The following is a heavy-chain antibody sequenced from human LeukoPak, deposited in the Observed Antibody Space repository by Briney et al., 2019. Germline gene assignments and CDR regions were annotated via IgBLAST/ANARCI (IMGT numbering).Heavy chain of an antibody. CDR3: ARVGQGSGWYFDY. J-gene: IGHJ4*02. CDR2: IYISGST. D-gene: IGHD6-19*01. CDR1: GGSISGYY. V-gene: IGHV4-4*07. Sequence: SETLSLTCTVSGGSISGYYWSWIRQPAGKGLEWIGRIYISGSTNYNPSLKSRLTMSVDTSKNQFSLKLSSVTAADTAVYYRARVGQGSGWYFDYWGQGTLVTVSS.